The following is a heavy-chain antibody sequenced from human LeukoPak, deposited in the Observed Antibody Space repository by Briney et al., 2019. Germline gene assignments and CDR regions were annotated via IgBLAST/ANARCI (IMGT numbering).Heavy chain of an antibody. D-gene: IGHD2-2*01. J-gene: IGHJ5*02. CDR2: INPNSGGT. V-gene: IGHV1-2*02. CDR1: GYTFTGYY. CDR3: ASPYCSSTSCYDWFDP. Sequence: ASVKVSCKASGYTFTGYYMHWVRQAPGQGLEWMGWINPNSGGTNYAQKFQGRVTMTRDTSISTAYMELSRLRSDDTALYYCASPYCSSTSCYDWFDPWGQGTLVTVSS.